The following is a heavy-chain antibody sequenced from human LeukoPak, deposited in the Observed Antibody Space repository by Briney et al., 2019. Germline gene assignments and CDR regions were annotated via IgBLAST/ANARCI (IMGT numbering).Heavy chain of an antibody. CDR2: LSGGGDSR. V-gene: IGHV3-NL1*01. CDR1: GFTFRSYD. CDR3: AKGGVSMIRGAAFDS. D-gene: IGHD3-10*01. J-gene: IGHJ4*02. Sequence: GGSLRLSCAASGFTFRSYDMRWVRQAPGKGLEGGSVLSGGGDSRYYPDSVEGRFTIYRDNSNNTLYLQMNSLRAEDTAVYYCAKGGVSMIRGAAFDSWGQGTQVIVSS.